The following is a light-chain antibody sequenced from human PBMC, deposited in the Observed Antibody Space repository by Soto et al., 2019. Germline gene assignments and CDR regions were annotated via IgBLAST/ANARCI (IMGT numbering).Light chain of an antibody. CDR2: EVS. CDR3: NSYAGSNNWV. CDR1: SSDVGGYNY. Sequence: QSVLTQPASVSGSPGQSITISCTGTSSDVGGYNYVSWYQQHPAKAPKLMIYEVSKRPSGVPDRFSGSKSGNTASLTVSGLQAEDEADYYCNSYAGSNNWVFGGGTKLTVL. J-gene: IGLJ3*02. V-gene: IGLV2-8*01.